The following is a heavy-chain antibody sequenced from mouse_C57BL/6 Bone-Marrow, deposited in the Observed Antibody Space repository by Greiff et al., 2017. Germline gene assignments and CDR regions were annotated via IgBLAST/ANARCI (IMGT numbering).Heavy chain of an antibody. CDR2: ISDGGSYT. CDR3: ASMDY. CDR1: GFTFSSYA. V-gene: IGHV5-4*01. J-gene: IGHJ4*01. Sequence: EVQLVESGGGLVKPGGSLKLSCAASGFTFSSYAMSWVRQTPDKRLEWVATISDGGSYTYYPDNVKGRFTISRDNAKNNLYLQMSHLKSEDTAMYYCASMDYWGQGTSVTVSS.